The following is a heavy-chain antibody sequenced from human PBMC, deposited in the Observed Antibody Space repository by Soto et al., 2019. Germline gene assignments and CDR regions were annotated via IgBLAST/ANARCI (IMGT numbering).Heavy chain of an antibody. J-gene: IGHJ6*03. CDR1: GFTFSSYA. Sequence: GGSLRLSCAASGFTFSSYAMSWVRQAPGKGLEWVSAISGSGGSTYYADSVKGRFTISRDNSKNTLYLQMNSLRAEDTAVYYCAKDASGRIMVRGVIFYYMDVWGKGTTVTVSS. CDR3: AKDASGRIMVRGVIFYYMDV. CDR2: ISGSGGST. V-gene: IGHV3-23*01. D-gene: IGHD3-10*01.